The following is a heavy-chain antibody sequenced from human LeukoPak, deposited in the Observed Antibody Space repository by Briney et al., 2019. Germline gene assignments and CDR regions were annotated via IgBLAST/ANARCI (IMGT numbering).Heavy chain of an antibody. Sequence: SETLSLTCTVSGGSLSSYYWSWIRQPPGKGLEWVGHIYYSGSTNYNPSVKSRVTISVDTSKNQFSLKLSSVTAADTAVYYCARRGPLGAPIWWYFDLWGRGTLVTVSS. CDR3: ARRGPLGAPIWWYFDL. J-gene: IGHJ2*01. CDR2: IYYSGST. V-gene: IGHV4-59*12. D-gene: IGHD1-26*01. CDR1: GGSLSSYY.